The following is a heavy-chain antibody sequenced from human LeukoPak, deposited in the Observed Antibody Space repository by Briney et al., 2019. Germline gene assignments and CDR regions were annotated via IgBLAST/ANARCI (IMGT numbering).Heavy chain of an antibody. CDR1: GFTFSSYA. J-gene: IGHJ4*02. D-gene: IGHD5-12*01. CDR3: AKDSFRGYDYGGFDY. Sequence: GGSLRLSCAASGFTFSSYAMNWVRQAPGKGLEWVSAISGSGGSTYYADSVKGRFTISRDNSKNTLYLQMNSLRAEDTAVYYCAKDSFRGYDYGGFDYWGQGTLVTVSS. CDR2: ISGSGGST. V-gene: IGHV3-23*01.